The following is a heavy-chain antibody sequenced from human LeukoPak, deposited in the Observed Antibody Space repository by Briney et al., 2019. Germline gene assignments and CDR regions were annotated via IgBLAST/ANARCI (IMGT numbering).Heavy chain of an antibody. Sequence: GESLKISCKGSGYSFTSYWIGWVRQMPGKGLEWMGIIYPGESDTRYSPSFQGQVTISADKSISTAYLQWSSLKASDTAMYYCARPQPRDGTSLDYWGQGTLVTVSS. J-gene: IGHJ4*02. CDR2: IYPGESDT. CDR3: ARPQPRDGTSLDY. V-gene: IGHV5-51*01. D-gene: IGHD2-2*01. CDR1: GYSFTSYW.